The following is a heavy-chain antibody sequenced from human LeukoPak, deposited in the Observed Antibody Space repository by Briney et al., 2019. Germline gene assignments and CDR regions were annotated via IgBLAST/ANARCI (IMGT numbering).Heavy chain of an antibody. D-gene: IGHD3-9*01. V-gene: IGHV4-34*01. Sequence: SETLSLTCAVYGGSFSGYYWSWIRQPPGKGLEWIGEINHSGSTNYNPSLKSRVTISVDTSKNQFSLKLSSVTAADTAVYYCARGRRYFDWLLYNWFDPWGQGTLVTVSS. CDR3: ARGRRYFDWLLYNWFDP. CDR2: INHSGST. CDR1: GGSFSGYY. J-gene: IGHJ5*02.